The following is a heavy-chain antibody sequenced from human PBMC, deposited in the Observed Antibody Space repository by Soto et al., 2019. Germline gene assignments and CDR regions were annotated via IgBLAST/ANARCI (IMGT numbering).Heavy chain of an antibody. Sequence: ASVKVSCKASGYTFTSSGMSWVRQAPGQGLEWMGWISAHTGSSEYAQRFQGRVTMTTDRSTSTAYMELRSLRSDDTAVYYCARDGGYDSSGPFYYYGMDVWGQGTTVTVSS. V-gene: IGHV1-18*01. CDR3: ARDGGYDSSGPFYYYGMDV. J-gene: IGHJ6*02. CDR2: ISAHTGSS. D-gene: IGHD3-22*01. CDR1: GYTFTSSG.